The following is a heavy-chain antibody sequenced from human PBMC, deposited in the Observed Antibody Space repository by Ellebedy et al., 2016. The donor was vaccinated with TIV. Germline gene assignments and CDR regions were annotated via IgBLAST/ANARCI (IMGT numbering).Heavy chain of an antibody. V-gene: IGHV1-2*02. CDR3: ATGIAADTNRDFDY. D-gene: IGHD6-13*01. Sequence: ASVKVSXKTSRFTFTDYFMHWVRQAPGQGLEWMGWLNPRSGGTKYPQKFQGRVTMTRDTSISTAYMELSRLKSDDTAVYYCATGIAADTNRDFDYWGQGTLVSVSS. CDR2: LNPRSGGT. CDR1: RFTFTDYF. J-gene: IGHJ4*02.